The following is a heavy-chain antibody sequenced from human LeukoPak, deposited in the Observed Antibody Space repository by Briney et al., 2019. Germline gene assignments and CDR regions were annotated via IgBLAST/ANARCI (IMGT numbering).Heavy chain of an antibody. CDR2: INHSGST. J-gene: IGHJ5*02. V-gene: IGHV4-34*01. CDR3: ARGGITIFGVAPYNWFDP. CDR1: GGSFSGYY. Sequence: SETLSLTCAVYGGSFSGYYWSWIRQPPGKGLEWIGEINHSGSTNYNPSLKSRVTISVDTSKNQSSLKLSSVTAADTAVYYCARGGITIFGVAPYNWFDPWGQGTLVTVSS. D-gene: IGHD3-3*01.